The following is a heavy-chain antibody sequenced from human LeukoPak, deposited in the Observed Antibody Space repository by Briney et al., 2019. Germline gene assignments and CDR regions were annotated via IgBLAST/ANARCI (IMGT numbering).Heavy chain of an antibody. V-gene: IGHV3-30*02. CDR1: GFTFSSYG. D-gene: IGHD3-22*01. CDR2: IRYDGSNK. CDR3: AKRSITMIVVVDWDWYFDL. Sequence: RGSLRLSCAASGFTFSSYGMHWVRQAPGKGLEWVAFIRYDGSNKYYADSVKGRFTISRDNSKNTLYLQMNSLRAEDTAVYYCAKRSITMIVVVDWDWYFDLWGRGTLVTVSS. J-gene: IGHJ2*01.